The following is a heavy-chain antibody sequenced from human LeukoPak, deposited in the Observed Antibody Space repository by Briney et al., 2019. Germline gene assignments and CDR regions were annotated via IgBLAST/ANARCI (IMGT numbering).Heavy chain of an antibody. CDR3: PRGDFWSGLNDY. CDR2: NNPNRGGT. Sequence: ASVKVSCTASGYTFTGYYMHWVRQAPGHGLEWLGRNNPNRGGTNDAQKFQGRVTMTRDTSISTAYMELSRLRSHDTAVYYCPRGDFWSGLNDYWVQGTLVSVSS. V-gene: IGHV1-2*06. CDR1: GYTFTGYY. D-gene: IGHD3-3*01. J-gene: IGHJ4*02.